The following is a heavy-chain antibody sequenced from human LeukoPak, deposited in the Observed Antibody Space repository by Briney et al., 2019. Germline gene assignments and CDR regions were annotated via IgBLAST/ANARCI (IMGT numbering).Heavy chain of an antibody. Sequence: PGGSLRLSCAASGFTFSSYSMNWVRQAPGKGLEWVSSISSSSSYIYYADSVKGRFTISRDNAKNSLYLQMNSLRAEDTAVYYCARSLGSSYGGNPGTDIWGQGTMVTVSS. CDR1: GFTFSSYS. D-gene: IGHD4-23*01. CDR2: ISSSSSYI. CDR3: ARSLGSSYGGNPGTDI. J-gene: IGHJ3*02. V-gene: IGHV3-21*01.